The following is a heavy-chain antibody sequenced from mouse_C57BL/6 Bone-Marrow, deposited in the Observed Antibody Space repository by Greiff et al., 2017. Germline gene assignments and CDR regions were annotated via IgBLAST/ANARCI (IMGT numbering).Heavy chain of an antibody. V-gene: IGHV1-85*01. J-gene: IGHJ1*03. CDR2: IYPRDGST. Sequence: QVQLKQSGPELVKPGASVKLSCKASGYTFTSYDINWVKQRPGQGLEWIGWIYPRDGSTKYNEKFKGKATLTVDKSSSTAYMELHSLTSEDTSFYFCARLEFDGSSGDWYFDVWGTGTTVTVSS. CDR1: GYTFTSYD. CDR3: ARLEFDGSSGDWYFDV. D-gene: IGHD1-1*01.